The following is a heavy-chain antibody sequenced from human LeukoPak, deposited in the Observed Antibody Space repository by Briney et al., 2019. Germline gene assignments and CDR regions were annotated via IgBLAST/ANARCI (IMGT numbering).Heavy chain of an antibody. CDR3: ARLYSGYGNYYYYMDV. CDR1: GGSISSSSYY. Sequence: SETLSLTCTVSGGSISSSSYYWGWIRQPPGKGLEWSGYIYYSGSTNYNPSLKSRVTISVDTSKNQFSLKLSSVTAADTAVYYCARLYSGYGNYYYYMDVWGKGTTVTVSS. D-gene: IGHD5-12*01. V-gene: IGHV4-61*05. J-gene: IGHJ6*03. CDR2: IYYSGST.